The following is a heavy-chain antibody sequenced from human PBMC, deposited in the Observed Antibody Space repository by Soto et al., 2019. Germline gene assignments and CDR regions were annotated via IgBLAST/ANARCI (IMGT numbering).Heavy chain of an antibody. CDR3: ARRYCSGGSCLQGGMDV. D-gene: IGHD2-15*01. V-gene: IGHV3-30-3*01. J-gene: IGHJ6*02. CDR2: ISYDGSNK. Sequence: VQLVESGGGLVQPGGSLRLSCAASGFTFSSYEMNWVRQAPGKGLEWVAVISYDGSNKYYADSVKGRFTISRDNSKNTLYLQMNSLRAEDTAVYYCARRYCSGGSCLQGGMDVWGQGTTVTVSS. CDR1: GFTFSSYE.